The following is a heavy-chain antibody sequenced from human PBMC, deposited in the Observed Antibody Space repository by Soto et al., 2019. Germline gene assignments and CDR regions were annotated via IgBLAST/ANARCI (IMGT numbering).Heavy chain of an antibody. Sequence: AALKVSCKASGYTFASYGISWLRQAPGQGLEWMGWISGYNGNTKYAQKVQGRVTLTTDTSTSTAYMELRSLRSYDKAVYYCARAKMIDYFGLGTFELWGQGSADTVSS. CDR1: GYTFASYG. J-gene: IGHJ4*02. CDR3: ARAKMIDYFGLGTFEL. D-gene: IGHD3-10*01. V-gene: IGHV1-18*04. CDR2: ISGYNGNT.